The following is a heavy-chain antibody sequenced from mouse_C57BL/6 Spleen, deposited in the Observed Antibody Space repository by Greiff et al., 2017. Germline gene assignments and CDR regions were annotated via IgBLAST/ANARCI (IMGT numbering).Heavy chain of an antibody. V-gene: IGHV1-82*01. CDR3: ARSYWYFDV. CDR1: GYAFSSSW. CDR2: LYPGDGDT. Sequence: QVQLQQSGPELVKPGASVTISCKASGYAFSSSWMTWVTHRPGKGLEWIGRLYPGDGDTNYNGKFKGKATLTADKSSSTAYMQLSSLTSEDSAVYFCARSYWYFDVWGTGTTVTVSS. J-gene: IGHJ1*03.